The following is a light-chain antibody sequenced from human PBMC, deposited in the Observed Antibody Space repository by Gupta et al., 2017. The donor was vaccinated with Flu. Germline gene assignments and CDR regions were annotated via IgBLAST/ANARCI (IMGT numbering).Light chain of an antibody. CDR1: GNMVGDIY. V-gene: IGLV3-1*01. CDR2: QDM. Sequence: SYELTQPPSVSVSPGQTATITCSGTGNMVGDIYVSWYQQKPGQSPVLVIYQDMQRPSGIPERFSGSNSGDTATLSISETQAMDEADYYCQAWDSGTCGFGGGTKLTVL. J-gene: IGLJ2*01. CDR3: QAWDSGTCG.